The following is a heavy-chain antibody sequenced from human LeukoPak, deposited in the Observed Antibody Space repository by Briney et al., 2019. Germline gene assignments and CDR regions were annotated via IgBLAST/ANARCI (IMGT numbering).Heavy chain of an antibody. J-gene: IGHJ5*02. CDR3: ARNDDSSGFWFDP. D-gene: IGHD3-22*01. V-gene: IGHV3-11*04. CDR2: ISSSGSTI. CDR1: GFTFSDYY. Sequence: PGGSLRLSCAASGFTFSDYYMSWIRQAPGKGLEWVSYISSSGSTIYYADSVKGRFTISRDNAKNSLYLQMNSLRAEDTALYYCARNDDSSGFWFDPWGQGTLVTVSS.